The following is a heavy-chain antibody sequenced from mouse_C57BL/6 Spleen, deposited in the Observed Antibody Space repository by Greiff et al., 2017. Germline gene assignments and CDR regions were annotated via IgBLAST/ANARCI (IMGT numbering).Heavy chain of an antibody. D-gene: IGHD1-1*01. CDR3: TTDSGSSGGTVYAIDY. J-gene: IGHJ4*01. CDR2: IDPEDGDT. Sequence: VQLQQSGAELVRPGASVKLSCTASGFNIKDYYMHWVKQRPEQGLEWIGRIDPEDGDTESAPKFQGKATMTADTSSNTAYLQLSSLTSEDTAVYDCTTDSGSSGGTVYAIDYWGQGTTVTVAS. V-gene: IGHV14-1*01. CDR1: GFNIKDYY.